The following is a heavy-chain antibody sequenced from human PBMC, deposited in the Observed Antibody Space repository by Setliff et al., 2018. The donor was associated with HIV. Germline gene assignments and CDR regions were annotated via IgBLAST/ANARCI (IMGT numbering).Heavy chain of an antibody. V-gene: IGHV1-46*01. Sequence: ASVKVSCKASGYSFTRYYMHWVRQAPGQGLEWMGKTHPSGGSPNYAQKFQGRVTMTRDMSTSTVYMELSSLRSEDTAVYYCARDRRDGLYYHGMDVWGQGTTVTVS. CDR3: ARDRRDGLYYHGMDV. J-gene: IGHJ6*02. CDR1: GYSFTRYY. D-gene: IGHD5-12*01. CDR2: THPSGGSP.